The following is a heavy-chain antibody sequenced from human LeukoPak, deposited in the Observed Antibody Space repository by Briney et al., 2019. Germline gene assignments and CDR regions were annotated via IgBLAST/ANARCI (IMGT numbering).Heavy chain of an antibody. CDR1: GFTFSSYV. D-gene: IGHD2-15*01. CDR3: ARLAYCSGGSCSSFDY. Sequence: GGSLRLSCAASGFTFSSYVMNWVRQAPGKGLEWVSSISSGSTYIYYADSVKGRFTISRDNAKNSLYLQMNSLRAEDTAVYYCARLAYCSGGSCSSFDYWGQGTLVTVSS. CDR2: ISSGSTYI. V-gene: IGHV3-21*01. J-gene: IGHJ4*02.